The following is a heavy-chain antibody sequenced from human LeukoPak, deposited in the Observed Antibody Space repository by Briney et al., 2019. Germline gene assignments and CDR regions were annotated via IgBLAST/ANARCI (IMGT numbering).Heavy chain of an antibody. V-gene: IGHV3-7*01. J-gene: IGHJ4*02. CDR2: IKQDGSEK. CDR3: ARASGELLPEDYWFDY. D-gene: IGHD1-26*01. Sequence: GGSLRLSCAASGFTVSSNYMSWVRQAPGKGLEWVANIKQDGSEKYYVDSVKGRFTISRDNAKNSLYLQMNSLRAEDTAVYYCARASGELLPEDYWFDYWGQGTLVTVSS. CDR1: GFTVSSNY.